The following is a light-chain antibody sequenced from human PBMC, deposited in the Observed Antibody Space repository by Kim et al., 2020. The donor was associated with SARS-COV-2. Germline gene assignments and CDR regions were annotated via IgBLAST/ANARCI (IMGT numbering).Light chain of an antibody. J-gene: IGLJ1*01. CDR3: SSYTSSSTYV. V-gene: IGLV2-18*02. CDR2: EVS. CDR1: SSDVGSYNR. Sequence: SVTISGTGTSSDVGSYNRVSWYQQPPGTAPKLMIYEVSNRPSGVPDRFSGSKSGNTASLTISGLQAEDEADYYCSSYTSSSTYVFGTGTKVTVL.